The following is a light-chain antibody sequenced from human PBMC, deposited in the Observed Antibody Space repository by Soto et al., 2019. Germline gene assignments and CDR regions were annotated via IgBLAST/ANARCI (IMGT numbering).Light chain of an antibody. V-gene: IGLV2-8*01. CDR3: SSYAGSNNFV. CDR1: SSDVGYYDY. CDR2: EVT. Sequence: QSALTQPPSASGFPGQSVTISCTGTSSDVGYYDYVSWYQQHPGKPPILVIYEVTKRPSGVPDRVSASKSGNTAFLTVSGLRAEDEADYYCSSYAGSNNFVFGSGTKVTVL. J-gene: IGLJ1*01.